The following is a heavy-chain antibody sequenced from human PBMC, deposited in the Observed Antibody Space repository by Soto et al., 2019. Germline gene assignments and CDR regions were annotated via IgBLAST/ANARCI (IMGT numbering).Heavy chain of an antibody. CDR1: GGCIGTYY. Sequence: SETLALTCAVXGGCIGTYYWRWIRQPPGKGQEWIGYIYYRGNTDYNPSLKSRVTISLDTPKNQFSLKLSSVTAADTAVYYCARHPGYYDILTGYTTYYFDYWGQGILVTVSS. CDR2: IYYRGNT. CDR3: ARHPGYYDILTGYTTYYFDY. V-gene: IGHV4-59*08. J-gene: IGHJ4*02. D-gene: IGHD3-9*01.